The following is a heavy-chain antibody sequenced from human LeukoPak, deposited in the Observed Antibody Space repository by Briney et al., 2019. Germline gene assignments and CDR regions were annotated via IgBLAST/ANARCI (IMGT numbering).Heavy chain of an antibody. V-gene: IGHV4-59*10. D-gene: IGHD1-1*01. CDR2: INTSGST. J-gene: IGHJ3*02. Sequence: PSETLSLTCAVYGGSFSGYYWSWIRQSAGKGLEWIGRINTSGSTNYNPSLKSRVTMSLDTSKNQFSLKLRSVTAADTAVYYCARAEKQLALDAFDIWGQGTMVTVSS. CDR3: ARAEKQLALDAFDI. CDR1: GGSFSGYY.